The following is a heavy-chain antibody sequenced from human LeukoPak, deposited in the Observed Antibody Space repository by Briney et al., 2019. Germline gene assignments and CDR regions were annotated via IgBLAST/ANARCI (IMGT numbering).Heavy chain of an antibody. D-gene: IGHD4-17*01. V-gene: IGHV1-69*05. CDR3: AREYGDYGLDY. Sequence: ASVKVSCKASGGTFSSYAISWVRQAPGQGLEWMGRIIPIFGTANYAQKFQGRVTITTDESTSTAYMELSSLRSEDTAAYYCAREYGDYGLDYWGQETLVTVSS. CDR1: GGTFSSYA. CDR2: IIPIFGTA. J-gene: IGHJ4*02.